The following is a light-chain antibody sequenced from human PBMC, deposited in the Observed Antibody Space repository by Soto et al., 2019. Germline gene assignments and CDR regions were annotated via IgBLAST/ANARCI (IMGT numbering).Light chain of an antibody. CDR3: SSYTTIKTVV. J-gene: IGLJ2*01. CDR2: EGS. Sequence: QSALTQPASVSGSPGQSITISCTGTSSDVGSYNFVSWYQQHPGKAPKLMIYEGSKRPSGISDRFSGFKSANTAYLTISGVQPEDEADYHCSSYTTIKTVVFGGGTKLTVL. CDR1: SSDVGSYNF. V-gene: IGLV2-14*02.